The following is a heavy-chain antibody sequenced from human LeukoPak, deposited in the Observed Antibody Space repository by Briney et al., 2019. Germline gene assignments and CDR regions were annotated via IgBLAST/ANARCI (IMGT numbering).Heavy chain of an antibody. CDR1: GFSLRNYA. Sequence: GGSLRLSCAASGFSLRNYAMHWVRQAPGKGLEWLAVTSHDQTNRYYADSVQGRFTISRDNSKNTVYLQMNSLTVEDTAVYFCVKGPPTIWFGESKLDPWGQGTLVTVSS. J-gene: IGHJ5*02. CDR2: TSHDQTNR. D-gene: IGHD3-10*01. V-gene: IGHV3-30*18. CDR3: VKGPPTIWFGESKLDP.